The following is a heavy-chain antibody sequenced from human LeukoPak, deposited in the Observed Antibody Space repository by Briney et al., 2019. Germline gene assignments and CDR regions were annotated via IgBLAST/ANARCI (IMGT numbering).Heavy chain of an antibody. D-gene: IGHD3-22*01. CDR2: IYYSGST. CDR1: GGSISSYY. V-gene: IGHV4-59*01. CDR3: ARGPDSSGYYFS. Sequence: PSGTLSLTCTVSGGSISSYYWSWIRQPPGKGLEWIGYIYYSGSTNYNPSLKSRVTISVDTSKNQFSLKLSSVTAADTAVYYCARGPDSSGYYFSWGQGTLVTVSS. J-gene: IGHJ5*02.